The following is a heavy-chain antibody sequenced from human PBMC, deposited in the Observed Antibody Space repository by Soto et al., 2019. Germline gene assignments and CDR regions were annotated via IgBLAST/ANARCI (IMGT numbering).Heavy chain of an antibody. J-gene: IGHJ5*02. V-gene: IGHV5-51*01. CDR1: GYSFTSYW. Sequence: PGESLKISCKGSGYSFTSYWIGWVRQMPGKGLEWMGIIYPGDSDTRYSPSFQGQVTISADKSISTAYLQWSSLKASDTAMYYCARVVLMVYALGWFDPWGQGTLVTVSS. CDR3: ARVVLMVYALGWFDP. D-gene: IGHD2-8*01. CDR2: IYPGDSDT.